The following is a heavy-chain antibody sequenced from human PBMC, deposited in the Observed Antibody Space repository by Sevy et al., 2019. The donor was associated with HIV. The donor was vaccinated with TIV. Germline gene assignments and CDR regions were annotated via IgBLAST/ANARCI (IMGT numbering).Heavy chain of an antibody. Sequence: ASVKVSCKVSGYTLTQVSMHWVREAPGKGLEWMGTFDPEDGERIYAQKFQGRVTMTDDTSTETAYMDLSSLRSDDTAVYYCATTREYYEGKSGYFDYWGQGTLVTVSS. V-gene: IGHV1-24*01. CDR3: ATTREYYEGKSGYFDY. J-gene: IGHJ4*02. D-gene: IGHD3-3*01. CDR2: FDPEDGER. CDR1: GYTLTQVS.